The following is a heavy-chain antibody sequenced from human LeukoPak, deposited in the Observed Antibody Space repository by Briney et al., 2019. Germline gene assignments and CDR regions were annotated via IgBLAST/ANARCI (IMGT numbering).Heavy chain of an antibody. CDR1: GYSSYTFTDYY. CDR2: INPDTGCT. CDR3: ARAAFYEDVTGSYLFPHAFDI. J-gene: IGHJ3*02. Sequence: ASVKVSCKASGYSSYTFTDYYMHWVRQPPGQGLEWIGRINPDTGCTNYIQKFQGRATMTRDKSISTVYMELSRLRSDDTAVYYCARAAFYEDVTGSYLFPHAFDIWGQGTMLTVSS. D-gene: IGHD2/OR15-2a*01. V-gene: IGHV1-2*06.